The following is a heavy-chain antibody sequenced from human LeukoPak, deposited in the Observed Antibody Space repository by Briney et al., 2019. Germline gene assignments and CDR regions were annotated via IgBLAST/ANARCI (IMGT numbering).Heavy chain of an antibody. CDR1: GGTFSSYA. D-gene: IGHD3-16*01. J-gene: IGHJ6*03. CDR2: IIPIFGTA. CDR3: AGALRDRVYYYYYMDV. Sequence: SVKVSCKASGGTFSSYAISWVRQAPGQGLEWMGGIIPIFGTANYAQKFQGRVTITTDESTSTAYVELSSLRSEDTAVYYCAGALRDRVYYYYYMDVWGKGTTVTVSS. V-gene: IGHV1-69*05.